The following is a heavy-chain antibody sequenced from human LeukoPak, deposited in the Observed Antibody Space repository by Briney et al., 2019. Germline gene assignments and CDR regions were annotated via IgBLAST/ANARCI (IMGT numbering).Heavy chain of an antibody. CDR3: ARPAAYCSSTSCYKGSVDY. CDR1: GGSISSSSYY. Sequence: PSETLSLTCTVSGGSISSSSYYWGWIRQPPGKGLEWIGSIYYSGSTYYNPSLKSRVTISVDTSKNQFSLKLSSVTAADTAVYYCARPAAYCSSTSCYKGSVDYWGQGTLVTVSS. J-gene: IGHJ4*02. V-gene: IGHV4-39*01. CDR2: IYYSGST. D-gene: IGHD2-2*02.